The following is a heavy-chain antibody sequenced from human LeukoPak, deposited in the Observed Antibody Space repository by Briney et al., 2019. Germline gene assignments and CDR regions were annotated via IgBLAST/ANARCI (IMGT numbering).Heavy chain of an antibody. Sequence: SETLSLTCTVSGGSISSSGYYWGWIRQPPGKGLEWIGSIYYSGSTYYNPSLKSRVTISVDTSKNQFSLKLSSVTAADTAVYYCARLNRPSDSGSYGALDYWGQGTLVTVSS. D-gene: IGHD1-26*01. J-gene: IGHJ4*02. CDR2: IYYSGST. CDR3: ARLNRPSDSGSYGALDY. V-gene: IGHV4-39*01. CDR1: GGSISSSGYY.